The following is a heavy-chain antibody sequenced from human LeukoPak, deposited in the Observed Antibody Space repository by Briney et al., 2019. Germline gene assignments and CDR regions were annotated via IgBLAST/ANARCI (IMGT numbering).Heavy chain of an antibody. Sequence: ASVKVSCKASGGTFSSYAISWVRQAPGQGLEWMGGIIPIFGTANYAQKFRGRVTITADKSTSTAYMGLSSLRSEDTAVYFCARYGHSPFFDYWGQGTLVIVSS. J-gene: IGHJ4*02. CDR1: GGTFSSYA. V-gene: IGHV1-69*06. D-gene: IGHD4-17*01. CDR3: ARYGHSPFFDY. CDR2: IIPIFGTA.